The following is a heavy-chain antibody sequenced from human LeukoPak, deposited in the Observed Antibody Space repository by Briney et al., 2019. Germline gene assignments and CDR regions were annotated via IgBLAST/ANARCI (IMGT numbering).Heavy chain of an antibody. CDR3: ITGGIVVAALKAGDAFDI. D-gene: IGHD3-22*01. CDR2: IKSKTDGGTT. V-gene: IGHV3-15*01. Sequence: KSGGSLRLSCAAYGFTFSNAWMSWVRQAPGKGLEWVGRIKSKTDGGTTDYAAPVKGRFAISRDDSKNTLYLQMNSLKTEDTAVYYCITGGIVVAALKAGDAFDIWGQGTMVTVSS. J-gene: IGHJ3*02. CDR1: GFTFSNAW.